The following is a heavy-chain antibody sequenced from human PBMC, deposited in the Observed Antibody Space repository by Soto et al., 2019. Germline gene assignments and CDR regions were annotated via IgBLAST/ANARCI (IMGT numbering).Heavy chain of an antibody. Sequence: EVQLLESGGGLVQPGGSLRLSCAASGFSFSSYAMSWVRQAPGKGLEWVSAISDSGGSTNFADSVNGRFTISRDNSKGTLYLQMTGLRAEDTATYYCAKGRIPDCGGVSCTIRNGFDTWGQGTLVIVSS. D-gene: IGHD2-21*01. CDR1: GFSFSSYA. CDR3: AKGRIPDCGGVSCTIRNGFDT. V-gene: IGHV3-23*01. CDR2: ISDSGGST. J-gene: IGHJ5*02.